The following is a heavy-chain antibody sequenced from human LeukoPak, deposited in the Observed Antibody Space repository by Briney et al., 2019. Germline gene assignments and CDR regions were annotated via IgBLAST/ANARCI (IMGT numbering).Heavy chain of an antibody. V-gene: IGHV3-23*01. J-gene: IGHJ4*02. D-gene: IGHD6-19*01. CDR3: AKASYSSGPFDY. Sequence: GGFLRLSCAASGFTFSSYSMNWVRQAPGKGLEWVSHITASGTAMFYADSVKGRFTISRDNSRNTLYLQMNSLRAEDTAVYYCAKASYSSGPFDYWGQGTLVTVSS. CDR2: ITASGTAM. CDR1: GFTFSSYS.